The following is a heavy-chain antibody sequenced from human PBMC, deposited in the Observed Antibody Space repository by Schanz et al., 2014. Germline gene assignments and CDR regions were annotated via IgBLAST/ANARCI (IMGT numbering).Heavy chain of an antibody. Sequence: EVQLVESGGGLVQPGGSLRLSCAASGFTFSNHALSWVRQAPGQGLEWVSGIGGSGDSTHYADSVKGRFIISRDNSKNTLYLQVNSLRAEDTAVYYCARGGSSGYDFSIYDMDVWGKGTTVTVSS. CDR1: GFTFSNHA. D-gene: IGHD5-12*01. V-gene: IGHV3-23*04. J-gene: IGHJ6*03. CDR2: IGGSGDST. CDR3: ARGGSSGYDFSIYDMDV.